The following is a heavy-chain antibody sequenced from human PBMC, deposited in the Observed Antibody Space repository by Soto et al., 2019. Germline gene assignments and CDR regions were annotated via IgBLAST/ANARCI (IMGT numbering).Heavy chain of an antibody. CDR1: GASISSTSYY. CDR3: ARRGLSTGTVLDD. V-gene: IGHV4-39*01. CDR2: FYYSGST. Sequence: PSDTLSLTCTVSGASISSTSYYWGWIRQPPGKGLEWIGSFYYSGSTYYNPSLKSRVIISVGTSENQFSLKLSSVTAADTAVYYCARRGLSTGTVLDDWGQGTPVTVSS. J-gene: IGHJ6*02. D-gene: IGHD1-1*01.